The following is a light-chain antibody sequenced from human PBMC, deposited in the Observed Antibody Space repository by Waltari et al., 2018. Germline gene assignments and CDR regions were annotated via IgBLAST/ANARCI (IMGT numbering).Light chain of an antibody. CDR2: GAS. CDR1: QSLTKRY. J-gene: IGKJ2*01. V-gene: IGKV3-20*01. CDR3: QQYGITVSDT. Sequence: VLPSSPATPSLSPGERTTLSCRASQSLTKRYLARYQQKPGQAPRLLIYGASSRAAGSTDRMSGSGAGTDVSLTISRRVAEEVAVYYCQQYGITVSDTFGQGTKVEIK.